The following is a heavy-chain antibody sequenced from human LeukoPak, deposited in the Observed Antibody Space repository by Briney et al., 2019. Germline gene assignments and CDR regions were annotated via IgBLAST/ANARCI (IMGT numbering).Heavy chain of an antibody. J-gene: IGHJ4*02. V-gene: IGHV4-4*07. CDR2: IYTSGST. D-gene: IGHD3-9*01. Sequence: PSETLSLTCTVSGGSISSYYWSWIRQPAGKGLEWIGRIYTSGSTNYNPSLKSRVTMSVDTSKNQFSLKLSSVTAADTAVYYCARVMRYYDILTGYEIYYFGYWGQGTLVTVSS. CDR1: GGSISSYY. CDR3: ARVMRYYDILTGYEIYYFGY.